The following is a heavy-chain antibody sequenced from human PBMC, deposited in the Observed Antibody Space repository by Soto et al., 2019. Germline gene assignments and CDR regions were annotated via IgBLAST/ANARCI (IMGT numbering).Heavy chain of an antibody. D-gene: IGHD3-9*01. Sequence: ASVKVSCKASGYTFTSYGISWVRQAPGQGLEWMGWISAYNGNTNYAQKLQGRVTMTRDTSTSTVYMELSSLRSEDTAVYYCARGYDILTGYLNWFDPWGQGTLVTVSS. CDR3: ARGYDILTGYLNWFDP. J-gene: IGHJ5*02. V-gene: IGHV1-18*01. CDR1: GYTFTSYG. CDR2: ISAYNGNT.